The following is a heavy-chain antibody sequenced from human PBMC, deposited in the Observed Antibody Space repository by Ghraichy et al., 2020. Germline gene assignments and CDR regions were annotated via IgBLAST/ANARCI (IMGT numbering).Heavy chain of an antibody. CDR1: GFTFSSYA. CDR3: AKQWLGRRAPSDY. V-gene: IGHV3-23*01. J-gene: IGHJ4*02. D-gene: IGHD6-19*01. Sequence: GALRLSCAASGFTFSSYAMSWVRQAPGKGLEWVSAISGSGGSTYYADSVKGRFTISRDNSKNTLYLQMNSLRAEDTAVYYCAKQWLGRRAPSDYWGQGTLVTVSS. CDR2: ISGSGGST.